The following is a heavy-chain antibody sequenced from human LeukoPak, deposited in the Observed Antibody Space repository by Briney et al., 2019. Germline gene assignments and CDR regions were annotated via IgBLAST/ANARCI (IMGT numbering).Heavy chain of an antibody. CDR1: GGTFSSYA. V-gene: IGHV1-69*04. D-gene: IGHD1-26*01. CDR3: ARVWWELPLYYFDY. J-gene: IGHJ4*02. CDR2: IIPILGIA. Sequence: SVKVSCKASGGTFSSYAISRVRQAPGQGLEWIGRIIPILGIANYAQKFQGRVTITADKSTSTAYMELSSLRSEDTAVYYCARVWWELPLYYFDYWGQGTLVTVSS.